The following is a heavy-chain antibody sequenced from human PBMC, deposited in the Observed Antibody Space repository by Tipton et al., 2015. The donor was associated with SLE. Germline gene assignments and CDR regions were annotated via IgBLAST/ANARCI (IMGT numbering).Heavy chain of an antibody. V-gene: IGHV4-39*07. CDR2: IYYSGST. D-gene: IGHD2-8*01. CDR1: GGSVRSGSYY. CDR3: VRLRSKVLIDY. Sequence: TLSLTCTVSGGSVRSGSYYWAWIRQPPGKGPEWIGTIYYSGSTYYYPSLKRRITISVDTSKNQFSLEVRSVTAADTAVYYCVRLRSKVLIDYWGQGTLVTVSS. J-gene: IGHJ4*02.